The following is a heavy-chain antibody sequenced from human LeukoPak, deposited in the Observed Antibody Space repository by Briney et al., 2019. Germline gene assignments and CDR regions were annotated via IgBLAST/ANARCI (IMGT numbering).Heavy chain of an antibody. CDR2: INHSGST. V-gene: IGHV4-34*01. Sequence: SETLSLTCAVYGGSFSGYYWSWIRQPPGKGLEWIGEINHSGSTNYNPSLKSRVTISVDTSKNQFFLKLSSVTAADTAVYYCARVIQRYDYVWGSYRYGMDVWGQGTTVTVSS. CDR1: GGSFSGYY. J-gene: IGHJ6*02. CDR3: ARVIQRYDYVWGSYRYGMDV. D-gene: IGHD3-16*02.